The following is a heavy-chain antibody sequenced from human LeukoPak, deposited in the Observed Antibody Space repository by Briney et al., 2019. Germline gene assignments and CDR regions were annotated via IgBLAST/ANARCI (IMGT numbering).Heavy chain of an antibody. D-gene: IGHD3-3*01. J-gene: IGHJ4*02. CDR3: ARHPYDFWSGYYKE. CDR1: GGSISSSSHY. V-gene: IGHV4-39*01. Sequence: SEPLSLTCTVSGGSISSSSHYWGWIRQPPGKGLEWIGTIYYSGNTYYSPSRKGRVTLSVDTSKNQFSLKLSSVTATDTAVYYCARHPYDFWSGYYKEWGQGTMVTGSS. CDR2: IYYSGNT.